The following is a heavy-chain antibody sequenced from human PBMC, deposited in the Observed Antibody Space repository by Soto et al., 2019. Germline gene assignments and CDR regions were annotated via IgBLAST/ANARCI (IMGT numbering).Heavy chain of an antibody. V-gene: IGHV1-69*02. CDR3: ASVDYIWGSYRPFDY. CDR2: IIPILGIA. CDR1: GGTFSSYT. J-gene: IGHJ4*02. D-gene: IGHD3-16*02. Sequence: QVQLVQSGAEVKKPGSSVKVSCKASGGTFSSYTISWVRQAPGQGLEWMGRIIPILGIANYAQKFQGRVTITADKSTSTADMELSSLRSEDTAVYYCASVDYIWGSYRPFDYWGQGTLVTVSS.